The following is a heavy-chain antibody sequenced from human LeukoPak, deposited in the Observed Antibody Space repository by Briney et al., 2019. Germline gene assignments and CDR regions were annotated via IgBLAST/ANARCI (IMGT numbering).Heavy chain of an antibody. Sequence: TSETLSLTCTVSGASIRSSYWSWIRQPPGKGLEWIGCIYYTGSSNYNPSLKSRVTTSLDTSKNQFSLKLTSVTAADTAVYYCARQNFVVVTAIRIFDYWGQGTLVTVSS. CDR2: IYYTGSS. J-gene: IGHJ4*02. CDR3: ARQNFVVVTAIRIFDY. D-gene: IGHD2-21*02. V-gene: IGHV4-59*08. CDR1: GASIRSSY.